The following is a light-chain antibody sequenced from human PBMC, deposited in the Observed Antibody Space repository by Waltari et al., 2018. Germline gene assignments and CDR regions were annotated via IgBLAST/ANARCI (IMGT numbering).Light chain of an antibody. CDR3: QQSYSTRYS. V-gene: IGKV1-39*01. J-gene: IGKJ2*03. Sequence: QMTQSPSSLSASVGDRVTITCRASQSISSYLNWYQQKPGKAPKLLIYAASSLQSGVPSRFSGSGSGTDFTLTISSLQPEDCATYYCQQSYSTRYSFGQGTKLEIK. CDR1: QSISSY. CDR2: AAS.